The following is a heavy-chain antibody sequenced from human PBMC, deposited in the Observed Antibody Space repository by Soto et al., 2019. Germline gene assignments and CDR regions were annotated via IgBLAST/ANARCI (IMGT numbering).Heavy chain of an antibody. Sequence: QVQLVESGGGVVQPGRSLRLSCAASGFTFSSYAMHWVRQAPGKGLEWVAVISYDGSNKYYADYVKGRFTISRDNSKNTLYLQMNSLRAEDTAVYYCARDIASSWDYGKGYYYGMDVWGQGTTVTVSS. CDR2: ISYDGSNK. J-gene: IGHJ6*02. D-gene: IGHD6-13*01. V-gene: IGHV3-30-3*01. CDR1: GFTFSSYA. CDR3: ARDIASSWDYGKGYYYGMDV.